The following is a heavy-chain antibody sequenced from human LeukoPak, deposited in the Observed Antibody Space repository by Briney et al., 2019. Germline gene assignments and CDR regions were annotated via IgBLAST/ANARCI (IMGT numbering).Heavy chain of an antibody. CDR2: INHSGST. CDR3: ARGAGRWLQLRDFDY. CDR1: GGSFTAFY. Sequence: PSETLSLTCTVSGGSFTAFYWSWIRQPPGKGLEWIGEINHSGSTNYNPSLKSRVTISVDTSKNQFSLKLSSVTAADTAVYYCARGAGRWLQLRDFDYWGQGTLVTVSS. D-gene: IGHD5-24*01. V-gene: IGHV4-34*01. J-gene: IGHJ4*02.